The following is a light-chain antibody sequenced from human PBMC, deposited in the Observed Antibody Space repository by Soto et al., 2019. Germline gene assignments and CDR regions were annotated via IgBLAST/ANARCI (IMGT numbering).Light chain of an antibody. CDR1: QSVSGAY. J-gene: IGKJ4*01. CDR2: GAT. V-gene: IGKV3-20*01. Sequence: EIVLTQSPGTLSLSPGERVTLSCRASQSVSGAYLAWYQQKPGQAPRLLIYGATTRATGIPDRFRGSGSETDFTLTISRLEPEDFAVYYCQQYGSSPPVTFGGGTKVEIK. CDR3: QQYGSSPPVT.